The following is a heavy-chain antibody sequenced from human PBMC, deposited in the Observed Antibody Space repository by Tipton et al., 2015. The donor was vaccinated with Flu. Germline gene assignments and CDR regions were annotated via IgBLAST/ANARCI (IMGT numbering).Heavy chain of an antibody. CDR1: GGSFSGYY. Sequence: TLSLTCALYGGSFSGYYWSWIRQPPGKGLVWIGEINHSGSTNYNPSLKSRVTISVDTSKNQFSLKLSSVTAADTAVYYCARRRYDFWRGYYWSHWYFDMWGRGTLVTLSA. D-gene: IGHD3-3*01. V-gene: IGHV4-34*01. CDR3: ARRRYDFWRGYYWSHWYFDM. CDR2: INHSGST. J-gene: IGHJ2*01.